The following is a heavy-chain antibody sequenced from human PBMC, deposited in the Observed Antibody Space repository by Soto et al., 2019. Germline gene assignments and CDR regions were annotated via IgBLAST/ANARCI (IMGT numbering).Heavy chain of an antibody. V-gene: IGHV4-34*01. CDR3: ARGSLDTGDSRGFYDF. D-gene: IGHD3-22*01. CDR1: GAPFIALY. J-gene: IGHJ4*02. Sequence: PGDPLSPSCYRQGAPFIALYWSWFRRLPGKAMDSIGEINHNGGASYKRSIKSRVEISVDTLKSQVYLKLTSVTAADRAVYYWARGSLDTGDSRGFYDFWGQGTPVTVSS. CDR2: INHNGGA.